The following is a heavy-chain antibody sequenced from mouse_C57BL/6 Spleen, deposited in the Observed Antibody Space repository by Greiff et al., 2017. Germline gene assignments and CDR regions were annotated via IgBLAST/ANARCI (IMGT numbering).Heavy chain of an antibody. CDR1: GFTFPDYY. D-gene: IGHD1-1*02. Sequence: DVKVEESGGGLVQPGGSLSLSCAASGFTFPDYYMSWVRQPPGKALEWLGFIRNKANGYTTEYSASVKGRFTISRDNSQSILYLQMNALRAEDSATYYCERYVGGDCFDYWGQGTTLTVSA. CDR2: IRNKANGYTT. CDR3: ERYVGGDCFDY. J-gene: IGHJ2*01. V-gene: IGHV7-3*01.